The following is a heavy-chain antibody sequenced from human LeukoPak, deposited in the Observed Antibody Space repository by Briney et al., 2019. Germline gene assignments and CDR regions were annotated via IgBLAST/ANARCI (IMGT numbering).Heavy chain of an antibody. J-gene: IGHJ4*02. CDR2: IYYSGST. V-gene: IGHV4-59*01. D-gene: IGHD6-19*01. CDR3: ASSRSSGWYDY. CDR1: GFSISDYY. Sequence: SETLSLTCTVSGFSISDYYWSWIRQPPGKGLEWIGYIYYSGSTNYNPSLQSRVTISVDTSKNQFSLKLSSVTAADTAVYYCASSRSSGWYDYWGQGALVTVSS.